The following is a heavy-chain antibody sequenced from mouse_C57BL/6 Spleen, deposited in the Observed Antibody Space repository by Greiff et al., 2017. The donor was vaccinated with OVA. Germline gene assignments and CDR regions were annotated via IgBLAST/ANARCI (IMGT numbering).Heavy chain of an antibody. J-gene: IGHJ4*01. CDR3: AHAMDY. CDR2: INPGSGGT. Sequence: VQVVESGAELVRPGTSVKVSCKASGYAFTNYLIEWVKQRPGQGLEWIGVINPGSGGTNYNEKFKGKATLTADKSSSTAYMQLSSLTSEDSAVYFCAHAMDYWGQGTSVTVSS. V-gene: IGHV1-54*01. CDR1: GYAFTNYL.